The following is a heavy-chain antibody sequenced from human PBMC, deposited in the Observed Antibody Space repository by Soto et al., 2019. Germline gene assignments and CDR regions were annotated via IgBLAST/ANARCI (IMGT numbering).Heavy chain of an antibody. CDR3: VRDKSFPESSGYTRCFDY. V-gene: IGHV3-72*01. J-gene: IGHJ4*02. CDR2: SRDKAQGYST. Sequence: GGSLRLSCAGSGCTLSDHYIDWVRQAPGKGLEWVGRSRDKAQGYSTAYAASVKGRFTTSRDESKNSVYPQMNSLKTEDAAVYYCVRDKSFPESSGYTRCFDYWGPGTLLTVSS. D-gene: IGHD3-22*01. CDR1: GCTLSDHY.